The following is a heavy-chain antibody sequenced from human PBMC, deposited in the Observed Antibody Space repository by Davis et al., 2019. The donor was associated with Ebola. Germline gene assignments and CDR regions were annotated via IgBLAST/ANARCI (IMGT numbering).Heavy chain of an antibody. CDR3: ARHTSGSYSSYFDY. J-gene: IGHJ4*02. CDR1: GGSISNSNW. CDR2: IYHSGST. Sequence: SETLSLTCAVSGGSISNSNWWSWVRQPPGKGLEWIGEIYHSGSTNYNPSLKSRVTISVDTSKNLFSLKLNSVTAADTAVYYCARHTSGSYSSYFDYWGQGTLLTVSS. V-gene: IGHV4-4*02. D-gene: IGHD1-26*01.